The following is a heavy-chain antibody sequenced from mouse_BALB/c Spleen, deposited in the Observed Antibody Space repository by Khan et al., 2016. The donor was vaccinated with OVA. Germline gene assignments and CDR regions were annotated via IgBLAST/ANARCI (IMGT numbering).Heavy chain of an antibody. CDR2: ISSGGSDT. V-gene: IGHV5-9-3*01. J-gene: IGHJ4*01. CDR1: GFTFSSYA. Sequence: EVQVVESGGGLVKPGGSLKLSCAVSGFTFSSYAMSWVRQTPEKRLEWVATISSGGSDTYYPDSVKGRFTISRDNANNTLYLQMSSLRSEDTAMYYCARLYAMDYWGQGTSVTVSS. CDR3: ARLYAMDY.